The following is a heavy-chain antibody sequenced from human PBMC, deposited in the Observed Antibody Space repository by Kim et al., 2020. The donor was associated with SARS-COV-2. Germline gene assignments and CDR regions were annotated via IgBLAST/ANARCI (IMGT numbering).Heavy chain of an antibody. CDR2: A. V-gene: IGHV1-69*01. CDR3: AGVVISEPFDY. Sequence: ANYAQKFQGRVTITADESTSTAYMELSSLRSEDTAVYYCAGVVISEPFDYWGQGTLVTVSS. D-gene: IGHD3-22*01. J-gene: IGHJ4*02.